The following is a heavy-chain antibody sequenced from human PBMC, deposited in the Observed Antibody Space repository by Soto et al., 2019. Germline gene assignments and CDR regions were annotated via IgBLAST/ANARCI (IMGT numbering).Heavy chain of an antibody. Sequence: PSETLSLTCAVFGGSFSGYSLSWIRQSPGKGLEWIGEIDHSGATNHNPSLKSRVTISVDTSKNQFSLKVTSVTAADTAVYYCARAFLEWRALDVWGQGTTVTVSS. J-gene: IGHJ6*02. CDR1: GGSFSGYS. CDR3: ARAFLEWRALDV. CDR2: IDHSGAT. D-gene: IGHD3-3*01. V-gene: IGHV4-34*01.